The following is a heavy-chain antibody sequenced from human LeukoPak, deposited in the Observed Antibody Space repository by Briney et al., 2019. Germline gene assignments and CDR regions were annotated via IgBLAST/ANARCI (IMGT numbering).Heavy chain of an antibody. CDR2: ISGRTGAT. Sequence: PGGSLRLSCAASGFTFTTNAMSWVRQAPGKGLEWVSAISGRTGATYYADSEKGRFTISRDNSKSTLYLQVDSLRAEDTAVYYCAKCGNSGCHLIGYWGQGTLVTVSS. CDR1: GFTFTTNA. D-gene: IGHD5-12*01. V-gene: IGHV3-23*01. CDR3: AKCGNSGCHLIGY. J-gene: IGHJ4*02.